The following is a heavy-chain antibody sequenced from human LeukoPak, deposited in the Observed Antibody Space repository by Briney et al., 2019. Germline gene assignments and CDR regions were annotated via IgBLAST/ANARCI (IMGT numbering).Heavy chain of an antibody. CDR2: ISGSGGST. V-gene: IGHV3-23*01. J-gene: IGHJ4*02. CDR3: AKVLEVDSSFDY. CDR1: GFTFSSYA. Sequence: PGRSLRLSCAASGFTFSSYAMSWVRQAPGKGLEWVSAISGSGGSTYYADSVKGRFTISRDNSKNTLYLQMNSLRAEDTAVYYCAKVLEVDSSFDYWGQGTLVTVSS. D-gene: IGHD6-13*01.